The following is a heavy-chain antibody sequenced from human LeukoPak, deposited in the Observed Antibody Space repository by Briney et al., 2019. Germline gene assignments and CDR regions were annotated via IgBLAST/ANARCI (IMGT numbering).Heavy chain of an antibody. V-gene: IGHV3-48*03. CDR2: ISSSGSTI. CDR1: GFTFSSYE. CDR3: ARDGYNPYYDY. D-gene: IGHD5-24*01. Sequence: GGSLRLSCAASGFTFSSYEMNWVRQAPGKGPEWVSYISSSGSTIYYADSVKGRFTISRDNAKNSLYLQMNSLRAEDTAVYYCARDGYNPYYDYWGQGTLVTVSS. J-gene: IGHJ4*02.